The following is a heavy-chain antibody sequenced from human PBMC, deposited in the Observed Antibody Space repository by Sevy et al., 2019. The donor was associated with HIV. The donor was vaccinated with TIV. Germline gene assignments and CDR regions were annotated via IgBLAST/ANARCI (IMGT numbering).Heavy chain of an antibody. CDR1: GFTFTRYA. CDR3: ARDPHSVPHWGSFDS. V-gene: IGHV3-30-3*01. CDR2: VSKEGTNK. J-gene: IGHJ4*02. D-gene: IGHD3-16*01. Sequence: GGSLRLSCEASGFTFTRYAFHWVRQAPGKGLEWVAVVSKEGTNKYYADSVKGGFTTSRDNSRNTLYLQMQSLRADDTAVYFCARDPHSVPHWGSFDSWGQGTLVTVSS.